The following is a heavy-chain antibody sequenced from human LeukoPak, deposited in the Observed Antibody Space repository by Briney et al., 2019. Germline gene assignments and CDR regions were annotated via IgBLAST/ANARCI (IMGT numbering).Heavy chain of an antibody. CDR3: AFIAAAGTSGYYYGMDV. J-gene: IGHJ6*02. D-gene: IGHD6-13*01. CDR2: INPSGGST. V-gene: IGHV1-46*01. Sequence: GASVKVSCKASGYTFTSYYMHWVRQAPGQGLEWMGIINPSGGSTSYAQKFQGRVTMTRDTSTSTVYMELSSLRSEDTAVYYCAFIAAAGTSGYYYGMDVWGQGTTVTVSS. CDR1: GYTFTSYY.